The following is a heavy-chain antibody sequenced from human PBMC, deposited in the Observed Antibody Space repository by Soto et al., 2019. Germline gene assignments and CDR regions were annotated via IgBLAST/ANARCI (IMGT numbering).Heavy chain of an antibody. D-gene: IGHD6-13*01. CDR1: GINFSIYA. J-gene: IGHJ5*01. CDR3: GWKQLVCWCDT. Sequence: EVQLLESEGGLVQPGGSIRLSCAASGINFSIYAISWVRQAPGKGLEWVSAISGSGGSTYYADSVKGRFTISRDNSKNSLYLRMTSLRAEDTAVYYCGWKQLVCWCDTCGQGTMVTVSS. CDR2: ISGSGGST. V-gene: IGHV3-23*01.